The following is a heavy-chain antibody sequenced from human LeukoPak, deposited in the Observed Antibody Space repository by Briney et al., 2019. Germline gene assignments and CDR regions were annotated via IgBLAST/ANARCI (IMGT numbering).Heavy chain of an antibody. V-gene: IGHV3-9*01. Sequence: SLRLSCAASGFTFDDYAMHWVRQAPGKGLEWVSGISWNSGHIGYADSVKGRFTISRDNAKNSLYLQMNSLRAEDTAVYYCAELGITMIGGVWGKGTTVTISS. D-gene: IGHD3-10*02. J-gene: IGHJ6*04. CDR2: ISWNSGHI. CDR3: AELGITMIGGV. CDR1: GFTFDDYA.